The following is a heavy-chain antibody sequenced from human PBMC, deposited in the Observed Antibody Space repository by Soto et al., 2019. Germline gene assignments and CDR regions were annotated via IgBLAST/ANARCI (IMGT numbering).Heavy chain of an antibody. CDR2: IIPIFGTA. CDR3: ARGIAAAGTYYYYGMDV. D-gene: IGHD6-13*01. J-gene: IGHJ6*02. CDR1: GGTFSSYA. V-gene: IGHV1-69*13. Sequence: SVKVSCKASGGTFSSYAISWVRQAPGQGLEWMGGIIPIFGTANYAQKFQGRVTITADESTSTAYMELSSLRSEDTAVYYCARGIAAAGTYYYYGMDVWGQGTTVTVSS.